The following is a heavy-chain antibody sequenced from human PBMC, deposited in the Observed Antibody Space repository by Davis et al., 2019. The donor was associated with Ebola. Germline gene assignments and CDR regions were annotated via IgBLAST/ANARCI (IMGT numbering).Heavy chain of an antibody. V-gene: IGHV4-59*01. CDR2: IYYSGST. Sequence: MPGGSLRLSCTVSGGSISSYYWSWIRQPPGKGLEWIGYIYYSGSTNYNPSLKSRVTISVDTSKNQFPLKLSSVTAADTAVYYCARVDYDFWSGYYTGNWFDPWGQGTLVTVSS. J-gene: IGHJ5*02. CDR1: GGSISSYY. D-gene: IGHD3-3*01. CDR3: ARVDYDFWSGYYTGNWFDP.